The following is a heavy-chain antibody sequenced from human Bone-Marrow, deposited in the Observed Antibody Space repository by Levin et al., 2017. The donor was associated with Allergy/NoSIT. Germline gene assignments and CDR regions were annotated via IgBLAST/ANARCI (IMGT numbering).Heavy chain of an antibody. CDR3: AKDLVVPVGLFDC. CDR1: GFVFSTYA. CDR2: ISGSAGET. D-gene: IGHD2-15*01. Sequence: GGSLRLSCAASGFVFSTYAMSWVRQAPGKGLEWVAAISGSAGETFYRDSVKGRFTISRDNSKNTVSLQMNSLRAEETAVYYCAKDLVVPVGLFDCWGPGTLIVVSS. V-gene: IGHV3-23*01. J-gene: IGHJ4*02.